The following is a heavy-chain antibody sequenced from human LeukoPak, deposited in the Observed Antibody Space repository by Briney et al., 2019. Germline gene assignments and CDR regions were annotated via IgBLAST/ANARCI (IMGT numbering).Heavy chain of an antibody. CDR1: GFNFDDYA. Sequence: GGSLRLSCAASGFNFDDYAMSWVRQAPGKGLEWVSDINWNGDSTGYADSVKGRFTISRDNAKNSLYLQMNSLRAEDTALYFCARRESTYQNYYYFYHMDVWGKGTTVTVSS. CDR3: ARRESTYQNYYYFYHMDV. CDR2: INWNGDST. J-gene: IGHJ6*04. V-gene: IGHV3-20*04.